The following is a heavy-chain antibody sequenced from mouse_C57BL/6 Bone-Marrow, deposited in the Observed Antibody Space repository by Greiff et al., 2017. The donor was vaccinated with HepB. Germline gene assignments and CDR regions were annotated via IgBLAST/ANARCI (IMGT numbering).Heavy chain of an antibody. CDR2: INPNNGGT. J-gene: IGHJ3*01. CDR3: AIYYGNAWFAY. Sequence: VQLKESGPELVKPGASVKIPCKASGYTFTDYNMDWVKQSHGKSLEWIGDINPNNGGTIYNQKFKGKATLTVDKSSSTAYMELRSLTSEDTAVYYCAIYYGNAWFAYWGQGTLVTVSA. V-gene: IGHV1-18*01. CDR1: GYTFTDYN. D-gene: IGHD2-1*01.